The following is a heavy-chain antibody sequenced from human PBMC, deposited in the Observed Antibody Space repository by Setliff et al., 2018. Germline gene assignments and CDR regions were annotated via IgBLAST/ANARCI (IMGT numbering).Heavy chain of an antibody. D-gene: IGHD7-27*01. CDR3: AVIDWGENFYNMDV. Sequence: GESLKISCVASGFTFSNYAMSWVRQAPGKGPEWVSTISGSGDSTYYADAMRGRFTISRDNAKNTLYLQMNSLRGEDTAVYFCAVIDWGENFYNMDVWGKGTMVTVSS. CDR2: ISGSGDST. CDR1: GFTFSNYA. J-gene: IGHJ6*03. V-gene: IGHV3-23*01.